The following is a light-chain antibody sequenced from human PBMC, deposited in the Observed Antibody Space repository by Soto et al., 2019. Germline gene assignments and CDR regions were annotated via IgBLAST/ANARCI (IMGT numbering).Light chain of an antibody. Sequence: GLKQSPATMSLSPGERDTLSCGANQSVGIYLAWYQQKPGQAPRLLIYDASNRATGIPARFSGSGSGTDFTLTISSLEPEDFAVYYCQQRTDWLTFGGGTKVEIK. J-gene: IGKJ4*01. CDR1: QSVGIY. V-gene: IGKV3-11*01. CDR2: DAS. CDR3: QQRTDWLT.